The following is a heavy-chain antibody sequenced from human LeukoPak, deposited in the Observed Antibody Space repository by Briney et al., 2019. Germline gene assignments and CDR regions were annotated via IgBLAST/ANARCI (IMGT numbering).Heavy chain of an antibody. CDR2: ISSNGGST. CDR1: GFTVNSNY. Sequence: AGGSLRLSCAASGFTVNSNYISWIRLTPGKGLEYVSAISSNGGSTYYANSVKGRFTISRDNSKNTLYLQMNSLRAEDTAVYYCAKLSLFDRVRYWGQGTLVTVSS. CDR3: AKLSLFDRVRY. V-gene: IGHV3-64*01. J-gene: IGHJ4*02. D-gene: IGHD2/OR15-2a*01.